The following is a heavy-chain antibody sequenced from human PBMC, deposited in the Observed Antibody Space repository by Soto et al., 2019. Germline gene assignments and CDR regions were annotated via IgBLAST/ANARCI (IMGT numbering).Heavy chain of an antibody. CDR1: GFTFSSYG. D-gene: IGHD3-10*01. CDR2: ISYDGSNK. V-gene: IGHV3-30*18. J-gene: IGHJ6*02. Sequence: PVGSLRLSCAASGFTFSSYGMHWVRQAPGKGLEWVAVISYDGSNKYYADSVKGRFTISRDNSKNTLYLQMNSLRAEDTAVYYCAKNYGSGMYGMDVWGQGTTVTVSS. CDR3: AKNYGSGMYGMDV.